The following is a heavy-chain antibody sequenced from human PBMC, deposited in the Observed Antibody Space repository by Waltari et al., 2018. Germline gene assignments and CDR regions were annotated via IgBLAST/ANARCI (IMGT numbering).Heavy chain of an antibody. CDR3: ARSATTVVTTTNHYYYYGMDV. D-gene: IGHD4-17*01. CDR1: GGSISSYY. CDR2: IYYSGST. Sequence: QVQLQESGPGLVKPSETLSLTCTVSGGSISSYYWSWIRQPQGKGQEWIGYIYYSGSTNYNPSLKSRVTISVDTSKNQFSLKLSSVTAADTAVYYCARSATTVVTTTNHYYYYGMDVWGQGTTVTVSS. V-gene: IGHV4-59*01. J-gene: IGHJ6*02.